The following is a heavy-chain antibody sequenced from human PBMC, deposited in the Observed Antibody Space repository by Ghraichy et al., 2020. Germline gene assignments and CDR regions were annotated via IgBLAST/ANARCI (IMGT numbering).Heavy chain of an antibody. CDR1: GFTFSSYS. V-gene: IGHV3-21*01. CDR3: ARGRGCWGDAFDI. J-gene: IGHJ3*02. CDR2: ISSSSSYI. D-gene: IGHD7-27*01. Sequence: GGSLRLSCAASGFTFSSYSMNWVRQAPGKGLEWVSSISSSSSYIYYADSVKGRFTISRDNAKNSLYLQMNSLRAEDTAVYYCARGRGCWGDAFDIWGQGTMVTVSS.